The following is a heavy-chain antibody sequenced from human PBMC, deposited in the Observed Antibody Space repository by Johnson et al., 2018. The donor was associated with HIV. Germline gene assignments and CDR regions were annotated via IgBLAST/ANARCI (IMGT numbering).Heavy chain of an antibody. J-gene: IGHJ3*02. CDR1: GFPVTSNF. Sequence: VQLVESGGGLVQPGGSLRLSCTASGFPVTSNFMTWVRQPPGKGLDWVSAVSRTFGTYYAASLRGRFPISTDNSKNTLYLQMNSLRREDTAVYYCARDRAWNYEGAFDIWGQGTMVTVSS. D-gene: IGHD1-7*01. CDR3: ARDRAWNYEGAFDI. V-gene: IGHV3-66*02. CDR2: VSRTFGT.